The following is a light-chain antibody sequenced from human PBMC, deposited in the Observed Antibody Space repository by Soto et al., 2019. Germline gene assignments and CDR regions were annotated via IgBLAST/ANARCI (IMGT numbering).Light chain of an antibody. CDR2: DAS. Sequence: EIVLTQSPATLSMSPGERATLSCRASQSVITYLAWYQQKPGQAPRLLIFDASNRASGIPSRFSGSGSGTNFTLTISRLEPEDFAVYFCQQRSHSPPLTFGGGTKVEIK. CDR1: QSVITY. V-gene: IGKV3-11*01. J-gene: IGKJ4*01. CDR3: QQRSHSPPLT.